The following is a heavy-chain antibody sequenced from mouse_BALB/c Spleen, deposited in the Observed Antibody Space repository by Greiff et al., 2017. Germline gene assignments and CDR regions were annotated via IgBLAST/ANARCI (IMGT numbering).Heavy chain of an antibody. CDR3: ARSTYYGSSYWYLDV. V-gene: IGHV3-8*02. J-gene: IGHJ1*01. Sequence: VQLQQSGPSLVKPSQTLSFTCSVTGDSITSVYWNWIRKFPGHKLESMGYISYSGSTYYNPSLKSRISITRDTSKNQYYLQLNSVTTEDTATDFCARSTYYGSSYWYLDVWGEGTTVTVSS. D-gene: IGHD1-1*01. CDR2: ISYSGST. CDR1: GDSITSVY.